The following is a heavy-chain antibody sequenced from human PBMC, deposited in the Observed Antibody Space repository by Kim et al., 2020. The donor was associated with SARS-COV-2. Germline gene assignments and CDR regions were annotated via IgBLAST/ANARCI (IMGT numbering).Heavy chain of an antibody. Sequence: SETLSLTCTVSGGSISSSSYYWGWIRQPPGKGLEWIGSIYYSGSTYYNPSLKSRVTISVDTSKNQFSLKLSSVTAADTAVYYCARHFPSQAGYCSSTSCYSAFDYWGQGTLVTVSS. D-gene: IGHD2-2*01. CDR3: ARHFPSQAGYCSSTSCYSAFDY. J-gene: IGHJ4*02. CDR1: GGSISSSSYY. CDR2: IYYSGST. V-gene: IGHV4-39*01.